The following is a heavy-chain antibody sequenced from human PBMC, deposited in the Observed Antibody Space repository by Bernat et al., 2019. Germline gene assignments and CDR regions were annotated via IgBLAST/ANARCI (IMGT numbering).Heavy chain of an antibody. D-gene: IGHD3-22*01. J-gene: IGHJ4*02. CDR3: ARNMDYYDSSGYYWGGVDY. Sequence: QLQLQESGPGLVKPSETLSLTCAVYGGSFSGYYWSWIRQPPGKGLEWIGEINHSGSTNYNPSLKSRVTISVDTSKNQFSLKLSSVTAADTAVYYCARNMDYYDSSGYYWGGVDYWGQGTLVTVSS. CDR1: GGSFSGYY. CDR2: INHSGST. V-gene: IGHV4-34*01.